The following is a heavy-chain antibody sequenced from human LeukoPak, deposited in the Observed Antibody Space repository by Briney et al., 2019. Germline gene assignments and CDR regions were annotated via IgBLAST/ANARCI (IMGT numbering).Heavy chain of an antibody. Sequence: AGGSLRLSCAASGFTFSSYAMHWVRQVPGKGLEWVAVISYDGSNKYYADSVKGRFTISRDNSKSTLYLQMNSLRAEDTAVYYCAKDWGEYFDYVWGSFTSFDSWGQGTLVTVSS. J-gene: IGHJ4*02. CDR3: AKDWGEYFDYVWGSFTSFDS. V-gene: IGHV3-30*04. CDR1: GFTFSSYA. D-gene: IGHD3-16*01. CDR2: ISYDGSNK.